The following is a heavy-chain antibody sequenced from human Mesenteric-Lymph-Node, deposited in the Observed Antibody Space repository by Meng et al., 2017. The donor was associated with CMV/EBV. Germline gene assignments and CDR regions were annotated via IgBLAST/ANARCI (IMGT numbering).Heavy chain of an antibody. D-gene: IGHD3-16*01. Sequence: GESLKISCVDSGFTFSNYWMSWVRQAPGKGLEWVANIKQDGNEKYYVDSVKGRFTISRDNAKKSLYLQMNNLRAEDSAVYYCARDASFGAPVVTYYDYWGLGTLVTVSS. CDR2: IKQDGNEK. V-gene: IGHV3-7*01. CDR1: GFTFSNYW. CDR3: ARDASFGAPVVTYYDY. J-gene: IGHJ4*02.